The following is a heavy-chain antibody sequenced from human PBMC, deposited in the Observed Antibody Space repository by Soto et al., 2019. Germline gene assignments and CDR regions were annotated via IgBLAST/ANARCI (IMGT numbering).Heavy chain of an antibody. CDR1: GFTFSSYA. CDR2: ISGSGGST. CDR3: AKVRSRYCSSTSCYGRVGGFDY. V-gene: IGHV3-23*01. Sequence: GGSLRLSCAASGFTFSSYAMSWVRQAPGKGLEWVSAISGSGGSTYYADSVKGRFTISRDNSKNTLYLQMNSLRAEDMAVYYCAKVRSRYCSSTSCYGRVGGFDYWGQGTLVTVSS. D-gene: IGHD2-2*01. J-gene: IGHJ4*02.